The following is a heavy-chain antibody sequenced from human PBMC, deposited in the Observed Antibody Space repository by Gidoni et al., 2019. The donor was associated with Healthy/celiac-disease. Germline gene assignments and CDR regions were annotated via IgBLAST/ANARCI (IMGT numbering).Heavy chain of an antibody. CDR1: GGSFSGYY. Sequence: QVQLQQWGAGLLKPSETLSLTCAVYGGSFSGYYWSWIRQPPGKGLEWIGEINHSGSTNYNPSLKSRVTISVDTSKTQFSLKLSSVTAADTAVYYCARGRTVTVPAVRWGAFDIWGQGTMVTVSS. J-gene: IGHJ3*02. D-gene: IGHD4-17*01. V-gene: IGHV4-34*01. CDR3: ARGRTVTVPAVRWGAFDI. CDR2: INHSGST.